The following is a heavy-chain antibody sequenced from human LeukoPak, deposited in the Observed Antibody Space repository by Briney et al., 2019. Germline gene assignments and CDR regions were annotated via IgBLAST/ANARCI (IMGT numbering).Heavy chain of an antibody. D-gene: IGHD6-13*01. V-gene: IGHV3-48*03. J-gene: IGHJ3*02. CDR1: GFTFSSYE. Sequence: GGSLRLSCAASGFTFSSYEMNWVRQAPGKGLEWVSYISSSGSTIYYADSVKGRFTISRDNAKNSLYLQMNSLRAEDTAVYYCAREVVSSSWYSAFDIWGQGTMVTVSS. CDR3: AREVVSSSWYSAFDI. CDR2: ISSSGSTI.